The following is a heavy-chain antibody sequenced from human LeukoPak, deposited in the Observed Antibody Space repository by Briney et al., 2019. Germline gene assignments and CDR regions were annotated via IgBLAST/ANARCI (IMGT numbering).Heavy chain of an antibody. V-gene: IGHV1-69*13. CDR3: ARAREGIVVVVAATGDAFDI. CDR1: GGTFSIYA. D-gene: IGHD2-15*01. CDR2: IIPIFGTA. J-gene: IGHJ3*02. Sequence: EASVKVSCKASGGTFSIYAISWVRQAPGQGREWMGGIIPIFGTANYAQKFRGRVTITADESTSTAYIELSSLRSEDPAVYYCARAREGIVVVVAATGDAFDIWGQGTMVTVSS.